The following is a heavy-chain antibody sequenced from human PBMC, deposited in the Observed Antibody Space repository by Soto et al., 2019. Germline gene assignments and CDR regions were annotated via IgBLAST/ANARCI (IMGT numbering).Heavy chain of an antibody. Sequence: QVQLVQSGAEVKKPGSSVKVSCKASGGTFSSYAISWVRQAPGQGLEWMGGIIPIFGTANYAQKFQGRVTITADESTSTAYMELSSLRSEDTAVYYCARDRCSGGSCYSLYYYYYGMDVWGQGTTVTVSS. V-gene: IGHV1-69*01. J-gene: IGHJ6*02. D-gene: IGHD2-15*01. CDR2: IIPIFGTA. CDR1: GGTFSSYA. CDR3: ARDRCSGGSCYSLYYYYYGMDV.